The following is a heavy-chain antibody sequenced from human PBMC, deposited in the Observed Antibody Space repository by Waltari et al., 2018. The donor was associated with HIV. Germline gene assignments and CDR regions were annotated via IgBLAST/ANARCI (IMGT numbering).Heavy chain of an antibody. CDR1: GYTFTSYD. V-gene: IGHV1-8*01. CDR3: ARNSVATRYFDY. D-gene: IGHD5-12*01. Sequence: QVQLVQSGAEVKKPGASVKVSCKDSGYTFTSYDITWMRQATGQVLEWMGWMNPNSGNTAYAQNFQGRVTMTRNTSISTAYMELSSLRSEDTAVYYCARNSVATRYFDYWGQGTPVTVSS. J-gene: IGHJ4*02. CDR2: MNPNSGNT.